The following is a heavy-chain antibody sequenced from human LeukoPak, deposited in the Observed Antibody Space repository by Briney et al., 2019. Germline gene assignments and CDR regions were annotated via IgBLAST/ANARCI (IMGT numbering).Heavy chain of an antibody. D-gene: IGHD6-13*01. CDR3: ARDMTVSSWWDAFDI. Sequence: PSETLSLTCTVSGGSISSYYWSWIRQPPGKGLEWIGYIYYSGSTNYNPSLKSRVTISVGTSKNQFSLKLSSVTAADTAVYYCARDMTVSSWWDAFDIWGQGTMVTVSS. CDR2: IYYSGST. V-gene: IGHV4-59*01. J-gene: IGHJ3*02. CDR1: GGSISSYY.